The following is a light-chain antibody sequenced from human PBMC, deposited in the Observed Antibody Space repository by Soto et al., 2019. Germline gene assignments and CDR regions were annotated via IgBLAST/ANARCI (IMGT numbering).Light chain of an antibody. CDR1: QDIGSV. CDR2: GTS. V-gene: IGKV1-8*01. Sequence: RRTQNPYPLYASPSVPVTITSRASQDIGSVLAWYQQKPGTAPKVLISGTSDLHGGVPSRFSGSGSRTDFTLTITHLQSEDIATYYCLHTYSYPRTFGQGTKVDIK. CDR3: LHTYSYPRT. J-gene: IGKJ1*01.